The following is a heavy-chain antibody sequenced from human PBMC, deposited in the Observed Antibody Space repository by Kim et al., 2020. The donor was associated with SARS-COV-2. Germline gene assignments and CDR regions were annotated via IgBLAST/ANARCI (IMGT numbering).Heavy chain of an antibody. D-gene: IGHD2-15*01. Sequence: GGSLRLSCAAAGFTFSHSAMSWVRQAPGKGLEWVSGIFGSGSGKYYADSVKGRFTISRDNSENILYLQMHNLRAEDTVVYYFAKHLHVTTVTLYWFFELWGRGTLVTVSS. CDR1: GFTFSHSA. CDR3: AKHLHVTTVTLYWFFEL. J-gene: IGHJ2*01. CDR2: IFGSGSGK. V-gene: IGHV3-23*01.